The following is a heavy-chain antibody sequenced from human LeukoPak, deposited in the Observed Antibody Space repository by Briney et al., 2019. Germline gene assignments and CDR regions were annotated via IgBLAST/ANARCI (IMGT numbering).Heavy chain of an antibody. CDR3: ARGAYDYGDYGVSNYYHYMDV. CDR2: INTYSGNT. CDR1: GYTLTSYG. D-gene: IGHD4-17*01. J-gene: IGHJ6*03. V-gene: IGHV1-18*01. Sequence: ASVKVSCKASGYTLTSYGISWVRQAPGQGLEWMGWINTYSGNTNYAQKFRGRITMTTDTSTSTAYMDLRSLRSDDTAVYYCARGAYDYGDYGVSNYYHYMDVWGKGTTVTVSS.